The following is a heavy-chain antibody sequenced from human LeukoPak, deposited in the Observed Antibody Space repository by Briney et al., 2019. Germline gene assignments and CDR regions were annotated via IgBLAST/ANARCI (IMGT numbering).Heavy chain of an antibody. CDR1: GDSVSSISVA. J-gene: IGHJ6*02. Sequence: SQTLSLTCAISGDSVSSISVAWNWIRQSPSRGLEWLGRTYYRSKWYYEYAVSVKSRINISPDTSKNQFSLQLASVTPEDTAVYYCSLARSEYHYGMDVWGQGTTVTVSS. CDR3: SLARSEYHYGMDV. CDR2: TYYRSKWYY. V-gene: IGHV6-1*01.